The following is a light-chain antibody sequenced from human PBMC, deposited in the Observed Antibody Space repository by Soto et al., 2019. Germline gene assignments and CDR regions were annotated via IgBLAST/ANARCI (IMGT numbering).Light chain of an antibody. CDR3: QQLNSYPIT. J-gene: IGKJ5*01. CDR1: QGISSY. Sequence: IQLIQSPSSLSASVGDRVTITCRTSQGISSYLASYQQKPGKAPKLLICAASTLQSGVPSRFSGSGSGTDFTLTISSLQPEDFATYYCQQLNSYPITFGQGTRLEIK. CDR2: AAS. V-gene: IGKV1-9*01.